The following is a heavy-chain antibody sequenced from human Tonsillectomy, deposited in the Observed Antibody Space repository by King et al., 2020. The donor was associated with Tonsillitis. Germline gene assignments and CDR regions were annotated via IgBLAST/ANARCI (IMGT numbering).Heavy chain of an antibody. CDR1: GFSLSTSGMC. CDR3: ARTTYYYDRSGYFLFDY. J-gene: IGHJ4*02. CDR2: IDWDDDK. V-gene: IGHV2-70*11. D-gene: IGHD3-22*01. Sequence: VTLKESGPALVKPTQTLTLTCTFSGFSLSTSGMCVSWIRQPPGKALEWLARIDWDDDKYYSTSLKTMLTISKDTSKNQVVLTMTNMDPVDTATYYCARTTYYYDRSGYFLFDYWGQGTLVTVSS.